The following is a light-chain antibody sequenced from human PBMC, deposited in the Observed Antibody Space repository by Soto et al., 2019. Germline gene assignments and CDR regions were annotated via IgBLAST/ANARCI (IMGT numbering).Light chain of an antibody. CDR1: SSDVGGYNY. Sequence: QSSLTQPASVSGSAGQSITISCTGTSSDVGGYNYVSWYQHRPGKVPQLMIYEVSNRPSGVSIRFSGSKSGNTASLTISGLQAEDEADYYCSSRTSSSTYYVFGTGTKVTVL. CDR3: SSRTSSSTYYV. V-gene: IGLV2-14*01. J-gene: IGLJ1*01. CDR2: EVS.